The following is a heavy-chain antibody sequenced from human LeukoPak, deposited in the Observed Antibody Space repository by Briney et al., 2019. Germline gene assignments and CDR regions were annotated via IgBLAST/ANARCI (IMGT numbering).Heavy chain of an antibody. Sequence: GGSLRLSCAASGFTFNNYVMSWVRQAPGKGLEWVSGIDYSGGATNYADSVQGRFTISRDNSKSTLCLQMNSLRAEDTAVYYCAKQLGYCSDGSCYFPYWGQGTLVTVSS. J-gene: IGHJ4*02. CDR3: AKQLGYCSDGSCYFPY. D-gene: IGHD2-15*01. CDR2: IDYSGGAT. V-gene: IGHV3-23*01. CDR1: GFTFNNYV.